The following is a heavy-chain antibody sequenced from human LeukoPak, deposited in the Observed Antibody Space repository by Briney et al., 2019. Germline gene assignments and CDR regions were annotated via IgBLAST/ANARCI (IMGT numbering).Heavy chain of an antibody. D-gene: IGHD2-2*01. CDR3: ARVVVVPAAKINYYYYYYMDV. J-gene: IGHJ6*03. Sequence: SETLSLTCTASGDSISTHYWSWIRQPPGKGLEWIGEINHSESTNYNPPLQSRVTISVDTSKNQFSLKLSSVTAADTAVYYCARVVVVPAAKINYYYYYYMDVWGKGTTVTVSS. CDR1: GDSISTHY. CDR2: INHSEST. V-gene: IGHV4-34*01.